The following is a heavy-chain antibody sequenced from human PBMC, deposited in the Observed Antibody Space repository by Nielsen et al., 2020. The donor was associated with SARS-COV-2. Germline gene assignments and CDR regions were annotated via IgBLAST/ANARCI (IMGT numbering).Heavy chain of an antibody. V-gene: IGHV4-59*08. D-gene: IGHD2-21*02. CDR3: ARALTDSAWRGVYYVDV. J-gene: IGHJ6*03. CDR1: DASISTHY. Sequence: SETLSLTCTVPDASISTHYWSWIRQAPGKGLEWIGYIHSNRNTNYKPSLKSRVAMSLDTSNNHFSLRLSSVTAAGTATYYCARALTDSAWRGVYYVDVWGTGTTVTVSS. CDR2: IHSNRNT.